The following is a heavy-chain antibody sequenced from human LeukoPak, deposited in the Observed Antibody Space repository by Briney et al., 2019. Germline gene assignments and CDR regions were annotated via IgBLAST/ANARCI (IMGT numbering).Heavy chain of an antibody. V-gene: IGHV3-30*02. CDR3: ARGLYYYYYMDV. Sequence: QPGGSLRLSCAASGFTFSSYGMHWVRQAPGKGLKWVAFIRYDGRNKYYADSVKGRFTISRDNSKNTLYLQMNSLRAEDTAVYYCARGLYYYYYMDVWGKGTTVTVSS. CDR2: IRYDGRNK. J-gene: IGHJ6*03. CDR1: GFTFSSYG. D-gene: IGHD3-16*01.